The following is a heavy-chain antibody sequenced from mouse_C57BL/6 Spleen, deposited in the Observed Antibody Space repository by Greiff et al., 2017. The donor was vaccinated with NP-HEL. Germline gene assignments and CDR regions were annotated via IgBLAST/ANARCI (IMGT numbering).Heavy chain of an antibody. D-gene: IGHD1-1*01. CDR1: GYTFTSYW. Sequence: QVQLQQSGAELVMPGASVKLSCKASGYTFTSYWMHWVKQRPGQGLEWIGEIDPSDSYTNYNQKFKGKSTLTVAKSSSTAYMQLSSLTSEDSAVDYFARGYYGSSYGFAYWGQGTLVTVSA. CDR3: ARGYYGSSYGFAY. V-gene: IGHV1-69*01. J-gene: IGHJ3*01. CDR2: IDPSDSYT.